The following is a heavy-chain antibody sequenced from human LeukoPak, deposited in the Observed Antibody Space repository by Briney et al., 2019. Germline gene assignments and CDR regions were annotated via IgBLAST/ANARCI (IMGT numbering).Heavy chain of an antibody. V-gene: IGHV1-18*01. CDR2: ISAYNGNT. Sequence: GASVKVSCMASGYTFTSYSISWVRQAPGQGLEWMGWISAYNGNTNYAQKLQGRVTMTTDTSTSTAYMELRSLRPEDTAVYYCARVGYCSSTSCYGGDHYMDVWGKGTTVTVSS. CDR1: GYTFTSYS. CDR3: ARVGYCSSTSCYGGDHYMDV. D-gene: IGHD2-2*01. J-gene: IGHJ6*03.